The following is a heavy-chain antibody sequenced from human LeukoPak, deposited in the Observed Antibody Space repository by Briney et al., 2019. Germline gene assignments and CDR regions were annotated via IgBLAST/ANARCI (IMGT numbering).Heavy chain of an antibody. CDR2: ISYDGSNK. Sequence: PGGSLRLSCAASGFTYSSYAMHWVRQGPGKGLEWVAVISYDGSNKYYADSVKGRFTISRDNSKNTLYLQMNSLRAEDTAVYYCARVGIAVAGNGGAFDIWGQGTMVTVSS. CDR3: ARVGIAVAGNGGAFDI. V-gene: IGHV3-30*04. D-gene: IGHD6-19*01. CDR1: GFTYSSYA. J-gene: IGHJ3*02.